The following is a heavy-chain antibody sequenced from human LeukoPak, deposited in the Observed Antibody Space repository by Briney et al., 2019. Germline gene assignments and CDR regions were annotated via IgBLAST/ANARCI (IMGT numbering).Heavy chain of an antibody. CDR3: ARVDTVMAYYFDL. CDR2: IYYSGST. D-gene: IGHD5-18*01. J-gene: IGHJ4*02. Sequence: SETLSLTCTVSGGSTSSYYWSWIRQPPGKGLEWIGYIYYSGSTNYNPSLKSRVTISVDTSKNQFSLKLSSVTAADTAVYYCARVDTVMAYYFDLWGQGTLVTVSS. V-gene: IGHV4-59*01. CDR1: GGSTSSYY.